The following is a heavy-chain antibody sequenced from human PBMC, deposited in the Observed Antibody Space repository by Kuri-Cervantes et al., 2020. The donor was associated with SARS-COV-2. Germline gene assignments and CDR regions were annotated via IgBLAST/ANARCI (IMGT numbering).Heavy chain of an antibody. Sequence: SETLSLTCTVSGGSISSGGYYWSWIRQPPGTGPEWIGYIYQSGSTYYNPSLKSRVTISVDRSKNQFSLKLSSVTAADTAVYYCARSFSSWYPDYWGQGTLVTVSS. D-gene: IGHD6-13*01. J-gene: IGHJ4*02. CDR1: GGSISSGGYY. V-gene: IGHV4-30-2*01. CDR3: ARSFSSWYPDY. CDR2: IYQSGST.